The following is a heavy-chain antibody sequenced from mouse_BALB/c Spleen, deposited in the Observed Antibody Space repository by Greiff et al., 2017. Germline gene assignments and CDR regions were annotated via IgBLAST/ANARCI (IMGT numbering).Heavy chain of an antibody. CDR1: GFNIKDTY. J-gene: IGHJ4*01. CDR3: ALAPRCAMDY. CDR2: IDPANGNT. Sequence: VQLQQSGAELVKPGASVKLSCTASGFNIKDTYMHWVKQRPEQGLEWIGRIDPANGNTKYDPKFQGKATITADTSSNTAYLQLSSLTSEDTAVYYCALAPRCAMDYWGQGTSVTVSS. V-gene: IGHV14-3*02.